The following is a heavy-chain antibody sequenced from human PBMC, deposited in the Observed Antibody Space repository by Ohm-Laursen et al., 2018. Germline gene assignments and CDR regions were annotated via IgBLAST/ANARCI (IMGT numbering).Heavy chain of an antibody. J-gene: IGHJ6*02. Sequence: SDTLSLTCTVSGGSISSSSYYWGWIRQPPGKGLEWIGSIYYSGSTYYNPSLKSRVTISVDTSKNQFSLKLSSVTAADTAVYYCARALGGYPISYYYGMDVWGQGTTVTAS. CDR1: GGSISSSSYY. CDR2: IYYSGST. D-gene: IGHD7-27*01. V-gene: IGHV4-39*07. CDR3: ARALGGYPISYYYGMDV.